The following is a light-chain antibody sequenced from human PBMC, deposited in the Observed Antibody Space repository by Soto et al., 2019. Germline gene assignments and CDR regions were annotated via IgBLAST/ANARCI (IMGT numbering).Light chain of an antibody. CDR2: GAS. V-gene: IGKV1D-12*01. CDR1: EGISKW. Sequence: DIQMTQSPSSVSASVGDSVTITCRASEGISKWLAWYQQKPGKAPKLLIYGASTLQSGVPPRFSGSGSGTDSTLTINSLQPDDVATYYGQQANTFPHTFGQGTKLQIK. J-gene: IGKJ2*01. CDR3: QQANTFPHT.